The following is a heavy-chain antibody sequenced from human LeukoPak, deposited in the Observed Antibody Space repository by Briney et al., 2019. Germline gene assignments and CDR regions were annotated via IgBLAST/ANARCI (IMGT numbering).Heavy chain of an antibody. J-gene: IGHJ4*02. CDR2: IKPDGREK. CDR3: ASSQWASVAHNY. D-gene: IGHD6-19*01. CDR1: GFTFSSYA. Sequence: GGSLRLSCAASGFTFSSYAMHRVRQAPGKGLEWVANIKPDGREKFYVDSVKGRFTISRDNAKNSLYLQMNSLRAEDTAVYSCASSQWASVAHNYWGQGVLVTVSS. V-gene: IGHV3-7*01.